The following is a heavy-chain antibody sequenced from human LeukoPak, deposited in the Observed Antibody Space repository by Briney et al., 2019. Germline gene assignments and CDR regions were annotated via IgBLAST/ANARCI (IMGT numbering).Heavy chain of an antibody. CDR1: GFTFSSYA. V-gene: IGHV3-30*04. CDR3: ARDGFADYDILTGYYDYYYYYYMDV. CDR2: ISYDGSNK. Sequence: GGSLRLSCAASGFTFSSYAMHWVRQAPGKGLEWVAVISYDGSNKYYADSVKGRFTISRDNSKNTLYLQMNSLRAEDTAVYYCARDGFADYDILTGYYDYYYYYYMDVWGKGTTVTISS. D-gene: IGHD3-9*01. J-gene: IGHJ6*03.